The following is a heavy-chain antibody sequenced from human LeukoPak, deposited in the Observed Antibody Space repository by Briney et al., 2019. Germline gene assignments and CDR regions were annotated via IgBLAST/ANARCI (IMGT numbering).Heavy chain of an antibody. J-gene: IGHJ3*01. D-gene: IGHD3-16*01. V-gene: IGHV3-33*01. CDR3: VRGWGSNVYASAFDV. CDR2: IWHDGSHK. Sequence: GGSLRLSCAASGFTFSSYWMHWVRQAPGKGLEWVTVIWHDGSHKDYADSVKGRFTISRDNSKNTLYLQMNDLRAEDTAVYFCVRGWGSNVYASAFDVWGQGTMVTVSS. CDR1: GFTFSSYW.